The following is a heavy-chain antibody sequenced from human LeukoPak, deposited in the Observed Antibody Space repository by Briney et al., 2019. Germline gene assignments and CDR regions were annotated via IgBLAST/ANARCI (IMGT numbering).Heavy chain of an antibody. D-gene: IGHD3-10*01. CDR1: GFTFSSYA. V-gene: IGHV3-23*01. CDR2: LTGSGGNA. CDR3: VKFRGIQHYNYRMDV. J-gene: IGHJ6*04. Sequence: GGSLRLSCAASGFTFSSYAMSWVRQAPGKGLEWVSGLTGSGGNAYYADSVKGRFTISRDNSKNTLSLQMNSLRAEDAAVYYCVKFRGIQHYNYRMDVWGKGTTVTVSS.